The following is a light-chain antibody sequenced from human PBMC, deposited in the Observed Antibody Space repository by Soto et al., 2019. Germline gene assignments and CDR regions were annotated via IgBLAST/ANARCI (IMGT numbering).Light chain of an antibody. CDR2: DAS. CDR1: QSISGW. Sequence: IQMTQSPSTLSASVGDRVTIFCRASQSISGWLAWYQQKPGKAPKLLIYDASNLQSEVSSRFSGSGSGTEFTLTISSLQPDDFATYYCQQYHTYRSFGQGTKVDIK. CDR3: QQYHTYRS. V-gene: IGKV1-5*02. J-gene: IGKJ1*01.